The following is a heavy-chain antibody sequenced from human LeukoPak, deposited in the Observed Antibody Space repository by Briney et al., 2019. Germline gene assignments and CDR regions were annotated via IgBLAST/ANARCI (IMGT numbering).Heavy chain of an antibody. CDR2: IIPIFGSA. CDR1: GGTFSSYA. CDR3: ASKGLGNAFDI. D-gene: IGHD3-10*01. V-gene: IGHV1-69*15. Sequence: ASVKVSCKASGGTFSSYASSWVRQAPGQGLELMGRIIPIFGSANYAQKLQGRVTITADESTITAYMKLSRLRSEDTAVYYCASKGLGNAFDIWGQGTMVTVSS. J-gene: IGHJ3*02.